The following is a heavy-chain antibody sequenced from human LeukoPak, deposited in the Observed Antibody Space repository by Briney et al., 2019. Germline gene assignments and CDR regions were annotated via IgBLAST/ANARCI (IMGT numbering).Heavy chain of an antibody. J-gene: IGHJ2*01. Sequence: SETLSLTCDVSGGXISSSNCWSWVRQPPGKGMEWIGEIYHSGSTNYNPSLKSRVTISVDKSKNQFSLKLSSVTAADTAVYYCARDLHGGNSFTSDWYFDLWGRGTLVTVSS. CDR2: IYHSGST. CDR3: ARDLHGGNSFTSDWYFDL. V-gene: IGHV4-4*02. CDR1: GGXISSSNC. D-gene: IGHD4-23*01.